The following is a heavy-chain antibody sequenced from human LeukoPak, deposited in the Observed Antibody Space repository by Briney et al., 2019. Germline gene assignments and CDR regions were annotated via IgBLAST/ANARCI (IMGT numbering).Heavy chain of an antibody. CDR1: GGTFSSYA. V-gene: IGHV1-69*13. D-gene: IGHD6-13*01. CDR3: ARQVGSIAAAGYFDY. Sequence: SVKVSCKASGGTFSSYAISWVRQAPGQGLEWMGGIIPIFGTANYAQKFQGRVTITADESTSTAYMELSSLRSEDTAVYYCARQVGSIAAAGYFDYWGQGTLVTVSS. J-gene: IGHJ4*02. CDR2: IIPIFGTA.